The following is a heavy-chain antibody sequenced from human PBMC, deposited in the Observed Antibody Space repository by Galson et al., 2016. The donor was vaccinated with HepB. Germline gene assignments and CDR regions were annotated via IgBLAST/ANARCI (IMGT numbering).Heavy chain of an antibody. V-gene: IGHV3-7*01. D-gene: IGHD3-16*02. CDR2: IKQDGSEK. Sequence: SLRLSCAASGYPFEKCWLSWVRQAPGKGLEWVANIKQDGSEKYYGDSVKGRFTISRDNARNSVYLQMNDLRVDVTAIYYCAREGPRRISLAKMGFFDYWGRGSLVTVSS. CDR1: GYPFEKCW. J-gene: IGHJ4*02. CDR3: AREGPRRISLAKMGFFDY.